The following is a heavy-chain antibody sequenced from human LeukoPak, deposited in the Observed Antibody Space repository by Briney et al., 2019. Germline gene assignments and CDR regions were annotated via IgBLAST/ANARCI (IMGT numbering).Heavy chain of an antibody. V-gene: IGHV3-23*01. D-gene: IGHD2-15*01. Sequence: GGSLRLSCAASGFTFSSYAMSWVRQAPGKGLEWVSSISGSGGSTYYADYVKGRFTISRDNSKNTLDLQMNSLRAEDTAVYYCAKSSLVTPYDYWGQGTLVSVSS. CDR2: ISGSGGST. CDR1: GFTFSSYA. CDR3: AKSSLVTPYDY. J-gene: IGHJ4*02.